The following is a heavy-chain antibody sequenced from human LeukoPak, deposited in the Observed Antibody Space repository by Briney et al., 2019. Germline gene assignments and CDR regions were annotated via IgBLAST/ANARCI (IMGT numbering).Heavy chain of an antibody. D-gene: IGHD3-10*01. CDR3: AINYGSGSYYSIDY. J-gene: IGHJ4*02. CDR2: IIPIFGTA. Sequence: ASVKVSCKASGGTFSSYAISWVRQAPGQGLEWMGGIIPIFGTANYAQKFQGRVTITTDESTSTAYMELSSLRSEDTAVNYCAINYGSGSYYSIDYWGQGTLVTVSS. V-gene: IGHV1-69*05. CDR1: GGTFSSYA.